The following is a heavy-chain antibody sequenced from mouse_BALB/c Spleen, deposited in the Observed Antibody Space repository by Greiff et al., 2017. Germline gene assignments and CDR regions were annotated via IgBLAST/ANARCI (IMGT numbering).Heavy chain of an antibody. Sequence: EVQLVESGGGLVKPGGSLKLSCAASGFTFSDYYMYWVRQTPEKRLEWVATISDGGSYTYYPDSVKGRFTISRDNAKNNLYLQMSSLKSEDTAMYYCARADYGQTKLPFAYWGQGTLVTVSA. CDR3: ARADYGQTKLPFAY. V-gene: IGHV5-4*02. D-gene: IGHD1-1*02. CDR2: ISDGGSYT. CDR1: GFTFSDYY. J-gene: IGHJ3*01.